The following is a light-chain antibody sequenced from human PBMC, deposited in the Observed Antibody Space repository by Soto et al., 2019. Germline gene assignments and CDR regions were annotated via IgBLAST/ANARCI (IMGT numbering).Light chain of an antibody. CDR3: QPYNNN. CDR1: HSITNW. J-gene: IGKJ2*01. Sequence: DIQMTQSPSTLSASVGDRVTITCRASHSITNWLAWYQQKPGKAPKVLIYDVSTLGSGVPSRFSGSGSGTECTLTISSLQPDDFATYYDQPYNNNFGQGTKVEIK. V-gene: IGKV1-5*01. CDR2: DVS.